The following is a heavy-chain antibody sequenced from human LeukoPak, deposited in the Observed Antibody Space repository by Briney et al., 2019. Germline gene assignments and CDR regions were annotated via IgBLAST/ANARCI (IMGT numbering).Heavy chain of an antibody. Sequence: GGSQTLFCAASGFIFSSYALNWVRLAPGKGPEWVPTISGGGGSTYYADSVKGRFTISRDNSKNTLYLQMNSLRAEDTAVYYCARDPTVTNFHHAFDIWGHGTMVTVSS. CDR2: ISGGGGST. CDR1: GFIFSSYA. D-gene: IGHD4-17*01. J-gene: IGHJ3*02. V-gene: IGHV3-23*01. CDR3: ARDPTVTNFHHAFDI.